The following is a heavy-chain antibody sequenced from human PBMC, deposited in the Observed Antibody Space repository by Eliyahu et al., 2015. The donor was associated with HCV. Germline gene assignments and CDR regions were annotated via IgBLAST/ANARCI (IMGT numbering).Heavy chain of an antibody. CDR1: GFTFXXXA. V-gene: IGHV3-30-3*01. CDR3: ARGVVPNFILTGYYYLDY. Sequence: QVQLVESGGGVVQPGRSLRLSCAASGFTFXXXAMPWVRQAPGKGLEGVAVISYDGSNKYYADSVKGRFTISRDNSKNTLYLQMNSLRAEDTAVYYCARGVVPNFILTGYYYLDYWGQGTLVTVSS. J-gene: IGHJ4*02. CDR2: ISYDGSNK. D-gene: IGHD3-9*01.